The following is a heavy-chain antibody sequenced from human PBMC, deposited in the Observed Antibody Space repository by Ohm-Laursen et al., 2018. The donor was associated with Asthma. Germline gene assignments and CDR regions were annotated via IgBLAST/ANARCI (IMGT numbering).Heavy chain of an antibody. Sequence: TLSLTCCVSGGSIISGGFYWSWIRQHPGKGLEWIGNIYYRGNAYYNPSLKSRVTIGLDTSKNQLSLNLNSVTAADTAVYSCARVSCTGGSCYIEHWAQGTLVIVSS. CDR1: GGSIISGGFY. V-gene: IGHV4-31*03. CDR3: ARVSCTGGSCYIEH. D-gene: IGHD2-15*01. J-gene: IGHJ4*02. CDR2: IYYRGNA.